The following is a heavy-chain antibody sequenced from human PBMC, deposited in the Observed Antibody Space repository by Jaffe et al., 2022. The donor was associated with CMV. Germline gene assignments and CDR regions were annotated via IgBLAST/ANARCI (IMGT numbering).Heavy chain of an antibody. D-gene: IGHD3-3*01. Sequence: QVQLQESGPGLVKPSETLSLTCTVSGGSISSYYWSWIRQPPGKGLEWIGYIYYSGSTNYNPSLKSRVTISVDTSKNQFSLKLSSVTAADTAVYYCAGEGEVTGIFDYWGQGTLVTVSS. CDR1: GGSISSYY. V-gene: IGHV4-59*08. CDR3: AGEGEVTGIFDY. CDR2: IYYSGST. J-gene: IGHJ4*02.